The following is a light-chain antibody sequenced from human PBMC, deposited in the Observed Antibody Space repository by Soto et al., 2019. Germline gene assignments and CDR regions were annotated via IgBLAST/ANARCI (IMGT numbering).Light chain of an antibody. CDR2: GAS. J-gene: IGKJ1*01. V-gene: IGKV1-39*01. Sequence: DIQMTQSPSSLSASIGGSVTITCRASQGISTYLSWYQQKAGKAPQLLIYGASDLHYGVPPRFSGSGIGTDFTLTISGLQPEDFAAYYCQQTYSTPHTFGQGTNV. CDR3: QQTYSTPHT. CDR1: QGISTY.